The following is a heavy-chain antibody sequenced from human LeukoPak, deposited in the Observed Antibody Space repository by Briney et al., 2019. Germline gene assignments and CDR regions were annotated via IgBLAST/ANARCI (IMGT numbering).Heavy chain of an antibody. V-gene: IGHV4-59*01. Sequence: SETLSLTCTVSGGSISSYYWSWIRQPPGKGLEWIGYIYYSGSTNYNPSLKSRVTISVDTSKNQFSLKLSSVTAADTAVYYCARTGRDGYNLDYYYYMDVWGKGTTVTVSS. CDR1: GGSISSYY. CDR3: ARTGRDGYNLDYYYYMDV. D-gene: IGHD5-24*01. CDR2: IYYSGST. J-gene: IGHJ6*03.